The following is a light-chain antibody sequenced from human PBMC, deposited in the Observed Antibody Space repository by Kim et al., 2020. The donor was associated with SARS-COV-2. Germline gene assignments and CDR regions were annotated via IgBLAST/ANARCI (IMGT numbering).Light chain of an antibody. CDR2: GAS. CDR1: QSGSSSY. J-gene: IGKJ1*01. CDR3: QQYGSSPR. Sequence: LSPGERATLSCRASQSGSSSYLAWYQQKPGQAPRLLIYGASSRATGIPDRFSGSGSGTDFTLTISRLEPEDFAVYYCQQYGSSPRFGQGTKVDIK. V-gene: IGKV3-20*01.